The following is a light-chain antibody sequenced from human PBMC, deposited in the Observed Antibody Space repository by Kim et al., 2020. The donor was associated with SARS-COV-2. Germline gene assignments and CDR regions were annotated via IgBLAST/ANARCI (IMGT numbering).Light chain of an antibody. J-gene: IGKJ2*01. CDR1: QSISSW. Sequence: STSVGARVTITCRASQSISSWLALYQQKPGKAPKLLIWTASILQSGVPSRFSGSGSGTEFTLTISSLQPDDFTTYSCQQYHSYPYTFGQGTKLEI. CDR3: QQYHSYPYT. V-gene: IGKV1-5*03. CDR2: TAS.